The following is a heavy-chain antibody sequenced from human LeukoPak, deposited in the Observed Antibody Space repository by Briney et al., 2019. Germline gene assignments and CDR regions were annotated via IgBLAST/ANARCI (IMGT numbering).Heavy chain of an antibody. Sequence: GGSLRLSCAASGFTFRSYRMTWVRQAPGKGLEWVSVISADSATTFYADSVKGRFTISRDNAKNTVFLQMSSLRAEDTALYYCARKSASGNYPLDYWGQGTLVTVSS. D-gene: IGHD3-10*01. CDR2: ISADSATT. V-gene: IGHV3-23*01. CDR1: GFTFRSYR. J-gene: IGHJ4*02. CDR3: ARKSASGNYPLDY.